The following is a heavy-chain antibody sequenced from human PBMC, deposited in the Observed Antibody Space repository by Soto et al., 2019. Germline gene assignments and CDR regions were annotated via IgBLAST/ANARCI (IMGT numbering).Heavy chain of an antibody. J-gene: IGHJ6*02. CDR3: ARRPMWQQQLVRDYGMDV. Sequence: ASVKVSCKASGYPYSGYYMHWVRKAPGQGPEWMGWVNPNNGETNYVQKFQGRVTMTGDMFISTGYLELTRLRSDDTAVYYCARRPMWQQQLVRDYGMDVWGQGTTVTVSS. CDR1: GYPYSGYY. D-gene: IGHD6-13*01. CDR2: VNPNNGET. V-gene: IGHV1-2*02.